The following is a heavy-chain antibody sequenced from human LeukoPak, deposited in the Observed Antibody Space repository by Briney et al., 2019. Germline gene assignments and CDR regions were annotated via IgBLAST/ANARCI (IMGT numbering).Heavy chain of an antibody. CDR3: AKEGHPYDSGTYYFDY. V-gene: IGHV3-30*02. Sequence: PGGSLRLSCVGSGFTFSSYGMHWVRQAADKGLGCVAFIRHDGSNEYYADAVMGRFTVSRDNSKNTLFLQMNSLKVEEMAVYYCAKEGHPYDSGTYYFDYWGRGTLVTVSS. J-gene: IGHJ4*02. CDR1: GFTFSSYG. CDR2: IRHDGSNE. D-gene: IGHD3-10*01.